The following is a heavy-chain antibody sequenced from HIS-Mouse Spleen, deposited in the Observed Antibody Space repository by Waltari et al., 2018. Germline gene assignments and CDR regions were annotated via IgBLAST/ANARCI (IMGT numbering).Heavy chain of an antibody. CDR1: GGPISSGGYY. J-gene: IGHJ5*02. V-gene: IGHV4-31*03. D-gene: IGHD3-3*01. CDR3: ARSPYYDFWSGYSDNWFDP. Sequence: QVQLQESGPGLVKPSQTLSLTCPVSGGPISSGGYYWRWIRRAPWKGLEWIWYIYYSGSTYYNPSLKSRVTISVDTSKNQFSLKLSSVTAADTAVYYCARSPYYDFWSGYSDNWFDPWGQGTLVTVSS. CDR2: IYYSGST.